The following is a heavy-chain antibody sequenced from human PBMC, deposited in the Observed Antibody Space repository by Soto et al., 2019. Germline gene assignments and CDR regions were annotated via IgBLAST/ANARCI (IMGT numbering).Heavy chain of an antibody. CDR2: ISYDGSNK. J-gene: IGHJ4*02. CDR1: GFTFSSYG. CDR3: AKEQRFTFGGVHFDY. V-gene: IGHV3-30*18. D-gene: IGHD3-16*01. Sequence: QVQLVESGGGVVQPGRSLRLSCAASGFTFSSYGMHWVRQAPGKGLEWVAVISYDGSNKYYADSVKGRFTISRDNSKNTLYLQMYSLRAEDTAVYYCAKEQRFTFGGVHFDYWGQGTLVTVSS.